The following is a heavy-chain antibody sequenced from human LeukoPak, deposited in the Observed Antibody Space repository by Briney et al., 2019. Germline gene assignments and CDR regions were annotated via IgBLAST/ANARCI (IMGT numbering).Heavy chain of an antibody. Sequence: GGSLRLSRVASGFTFSSHSINWVRQAPGKGLEWIATVTSTNKIHYADSVKGRFTISRDNAENSVYLQMNSLRDEDTAVYSCARAQALFWEFDGFDIWGRGTKVTVSS. CDR1: GFTFSSHS. V-gene: IGHV3-69-1*01. D-gene: IGHD3-3*01. CDR2: VTSTNKI. CDR3: ARAQALFWEFDGFDI. J-gene: IGHJ3*02.